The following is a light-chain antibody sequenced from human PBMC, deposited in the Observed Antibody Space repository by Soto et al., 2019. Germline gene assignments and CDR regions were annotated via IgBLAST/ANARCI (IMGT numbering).Light chain of an antibody. CDR2: GAS. J-gene: IGKJ1*01. Sequence: EIVMTQSPATLSVSPGERATISYRASQSVSSNLAWYQQKPGQAPRLLIYGASIRATGIPARFSGSGSGTEFTLTISSLQSEDFAVYYCQQYNNWPRTFGQGTKVDIK. V-gene: IGKV3D-15*01. CDR3: QQYNNWPRT. CDR1: QSVSSN.